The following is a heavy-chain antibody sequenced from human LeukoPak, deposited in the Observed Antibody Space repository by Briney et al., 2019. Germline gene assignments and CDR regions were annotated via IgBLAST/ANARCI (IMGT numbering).Heavy chain of an antibody. J-gene: IGHJ4*02. CDR3: ARHGVAGTPYYFDY. CDR2: IYHSGST. Sequence: PSETLSLTCAVSGYSISSGYYWGWIRQPPGKGLEWIGSIYHSGSTYYNPFLKSRVTISVDTSKNQFSLKLSSVTAADTAVYYCARHGVAGTPYYFDYWGQGTLVTVSS. V-gene: IGHV4-38-2*01. CDR1: GYSISSGYY. D-gene: IGHD6-19*01.